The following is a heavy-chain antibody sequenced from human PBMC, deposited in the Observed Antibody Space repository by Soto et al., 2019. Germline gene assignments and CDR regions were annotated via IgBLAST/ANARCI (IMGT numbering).Heavy chain of an antibody. CDR1: GGSISSYY. J-gene: IGHJ5*02. V-gene: IGHV4-4*07. CDR2: IYTSGST. Sequence: SETLSLTCTVSGGSISSYYWSWIRQPAGKGLEWIGRIYTSGSTNYNPSLKSRVTMSVDTSKNQFSLKLSSVTAADTAVYYCAREYSSSWYGWFDPWGQGTLVTVSS. D-gene: IGHD6-13*01. CDR3: AREYSSSWYGWFDP.